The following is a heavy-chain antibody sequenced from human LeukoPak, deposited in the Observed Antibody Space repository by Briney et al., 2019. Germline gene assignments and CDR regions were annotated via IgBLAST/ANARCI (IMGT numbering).Heavy chain of an antibody. CDR3: ARGSRFHPQNWFDP. CDR2: VGPNTGGT. V-gene: IGHV1-2*02. D-gene: IGHD3-10*01. Sequence: ASVKVSCKASGYTFIDCYIHWVRQAPGQGLEWMGWVGPNTGGTYYAQTFRGRVTMTSAASISTVYMELTSLTYDDTAVYYCARGSRFHPQNWFDPWGQGTLITVSS. CDR1: GYTFIDCY. J-gene: IGHJ5*02.